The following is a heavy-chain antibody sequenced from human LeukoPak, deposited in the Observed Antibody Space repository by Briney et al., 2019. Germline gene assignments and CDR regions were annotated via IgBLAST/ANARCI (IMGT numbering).Heavy chain of an antibody. CDR2: IYYSGST. CDR1: GGSISSYY. D-gene: IGHD3-10*01. V-gene: IGHV4-59*01. Sequence: SETLSLTCTVSGGSISSYYWSWIRQPPGKGLEWIGYIYYSGSTNYSPSLKSRVTISVDTSKNQFSLKLSSVTAADTAVYYCARGALGGFDYWGQGTLVTVSS. CDR3: ARGALGGFDY. J-gene: IGHJ4*02.